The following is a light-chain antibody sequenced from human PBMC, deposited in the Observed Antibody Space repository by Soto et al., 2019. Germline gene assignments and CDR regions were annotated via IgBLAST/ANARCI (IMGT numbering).Light chain of an antibody. Sequence: DTQMTQSPSTLSASVGDRVTITCRASQSLNIWLAWYQQKPGRAPKLLIYQASTLASGVPSRFSGSGSGSEFTLTISSLQPEDFATYYCQQSYSSLITFGQGTRLEIK. CDR1: QSLNIW. CDR2: QAS. J-gene: IGKJ5*01. V-gene: IGKV1-5*03. CDR3: QQSYSSLIT.